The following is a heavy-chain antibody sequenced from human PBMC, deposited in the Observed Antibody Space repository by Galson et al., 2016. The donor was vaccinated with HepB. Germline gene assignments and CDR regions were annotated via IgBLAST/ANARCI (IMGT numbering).Heavy chain of an antibody. CDR3: ARARGGAHNSGRGLNFDY. CDR2: IKQDGSEK. D-gene: IGHD3-10*01. CDR1: GFTFSSYW. Sequence: SLRLSCAASGFTFSSYWMSWVRQAPGKGLEWVANIKQDGSEKYYGDSMKGRFTISRDNAKNSLHLQMNSLRAEDTAVYYCARARGGAHNSGRGLNFDYWGQGILVTVSS. J-gene: IGHJ4*02. V-gene: IGHV3-7*01.